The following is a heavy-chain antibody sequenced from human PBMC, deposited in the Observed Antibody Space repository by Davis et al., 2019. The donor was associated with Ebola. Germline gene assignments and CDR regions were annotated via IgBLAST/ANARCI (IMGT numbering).Heavy chain of an antibody. J-gene: IGHJ4*02. CDR3: FTDSMVRGVIY. D-gene: IGHD3-10*01. CDR2: IYYSGDT. CDR1: GGSISSFY. Sequence: MPSETLSLTCTVSGGSISSFYWSWIRQSPGKGLEFIGYIYYSGDTNYNPSLKSRVTISVDTSKNQFSLKLSSVTAADTAVYYCFTDSMVRGVIYWGQGTLVTVSS. V-gene: IGHV4-59*08.